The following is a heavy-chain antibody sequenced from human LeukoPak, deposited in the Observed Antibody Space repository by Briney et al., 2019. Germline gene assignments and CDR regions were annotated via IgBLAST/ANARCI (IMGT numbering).Heavy chain of an antibody. Sequence: SETLSLTCTVSGGSISSYYWSWIRQPPGKGLEWIGYIYYSGSTNHNPSLKSRVTISVDTSKNQFSLKLSSVTAADTAVYYCARDYGGNSNYYYYGMDVWGQGTTVTVSS. J-gene: IGHJ6*02. V-gene: IGHV4-59*01. CDR1: GGSISSYY. CDR3: ARDYGGNSNYYYYGMDV. CDR2: IYYSGST. D-gene: IGHD4-23*01.